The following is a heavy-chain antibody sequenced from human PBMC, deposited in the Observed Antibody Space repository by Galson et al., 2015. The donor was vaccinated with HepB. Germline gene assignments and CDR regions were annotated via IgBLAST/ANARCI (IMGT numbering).Heavy chain of an antibody. CDR2: FDPEDGET. V-gene: IGHV1-24*01. J-gene: IGHJ6*03. Sequence: SVKVSCKVSGYTLTELSMHWVRQAPGKGLEWMGGFDPEDGETIYAQKFQGRVTMTEDTSTDTAYMELSSLRSEDTAVCYCATREDSGHHPAGLNYYYYYMDVWGKGTTVTVSS. D-gene: IGHD5-12*01. CDR3: ATREDSGHHPAGLNYYYYYMDV. CDR1: GYTLTELS.